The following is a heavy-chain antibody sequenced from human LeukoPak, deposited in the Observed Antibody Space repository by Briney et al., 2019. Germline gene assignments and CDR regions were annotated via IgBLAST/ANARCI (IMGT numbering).Heavy chain of an antibody. V-gene: IGHV1-3*01. CDR2: INAGNGNT. Sequence: ASVKVSCKASGYTFTSYAMHWVRQAPGQRLEWMGWINAGNGNTKYSQKFQGRVTMTRDTSTSTVYMELSSLRSEDTAVYYCAKPGSYFDHDAFDIWGQGTMATVSS. D-gene: IGHD1-26*01. J-gene: IGHJ3*02. CDR1: GYTFTSYA. CDR3: AKPGSYFDHDAFDI.